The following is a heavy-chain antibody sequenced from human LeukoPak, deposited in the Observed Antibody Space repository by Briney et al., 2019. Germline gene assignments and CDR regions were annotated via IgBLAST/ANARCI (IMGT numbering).Heavy chain of an antibody. Sequence: PGGSLRLSCAASGFTFSDYYMSWIRQAPGKGLEWVSYISSSGSTIYYADSVKGRFTISRDNAKNSLYLQMNSLRAEDTAVYYCARVDSSGYYDMGGPLVDYWGQGTLVTVSS. CDR2: ISSSGSTI. D-gene: IGHD3-22*01. J-gene: IGHJ4*02. CDR3: ARVDSSGYYDMGGPLVDY. V-gene: IGHV3-11*01. CDR1: GFTFSDYY.